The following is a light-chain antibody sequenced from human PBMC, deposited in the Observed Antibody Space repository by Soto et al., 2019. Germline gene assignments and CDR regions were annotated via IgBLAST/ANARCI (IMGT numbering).Light chain of an antibody. J-gene: IGLJ1*01. Sequence: QSALTQPPSAPGSPGQSVTISCTGTSSDVGAYNYVSWYQQHPGKAPKLRIYEVSKRPSGVPDRFSGSKSGNTASLTVSGLQTEDEADYYCSSKRGRNSYVFGTWTKLTVL. CDR3: SSKRGRNSYV. CDR1: SSDVGAYNY. CDR2: EVS. V-gene: IGLV2-8*01.